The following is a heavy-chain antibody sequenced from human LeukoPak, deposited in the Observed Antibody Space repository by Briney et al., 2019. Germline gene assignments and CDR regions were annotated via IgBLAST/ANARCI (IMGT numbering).Heavy chain of an antibody. D-gene: IGHD3-3*01. J-gene: IGHJ4*02. CDR3: ARAPRRITTFGVVHGAFDY. V-gene: IGHV4-30-4*01. Sequence: SQTLSLTCTVSGGSISSGDYYWSWIRQPPGKGLEWIGYIYYSGSTYYNPSLKSRVTISVDTSKNQFSLKLSSVTAADTAVYYCARAPRRITTFGVVHGAFDYWGQGTLVTVSS. CDR1: GGSISSGDYY. CDR2: IYYSGST.